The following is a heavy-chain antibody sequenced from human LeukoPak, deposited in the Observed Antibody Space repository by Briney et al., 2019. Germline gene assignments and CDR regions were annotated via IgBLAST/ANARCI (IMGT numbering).Heavy chain of an antibody. CDR3: ARRVSSSGFDAFDV. CDR1: GYSFATYW. Sequence: GESLKTSCKGSGYSFATYWIGWVRQMPGKGLEWMGINYPGDSDTTYSPSFQGQVTMSADKSISTAYLQWSSLKASDTAMYYCARRVSSSGFDAFDVWGQGTMVTVSS. CDR2: NYPGDSDT. V-gene: IGHV5-51*01. J-gene: IGHJ3*01. D-gene: IGHD5-12*01.